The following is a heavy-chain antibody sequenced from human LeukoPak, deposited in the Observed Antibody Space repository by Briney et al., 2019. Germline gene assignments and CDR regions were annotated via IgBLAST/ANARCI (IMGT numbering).Heavy chain of an antibody. J-gene: IGHJ6*02. Sequence: SGTLSLTCAVSGGSISSSNWWSWVRQPPGKGLEWIGEIYHSGSTNYNPSLKSRVTISVDKSKNQFSLKLSSVTAADTAVYYCARDRARELDGMDVWGQGTTVTVSS. CDR2: IYHSGST. CDR3: ARDRARELDGMDV. D-gene: IGHD3-10*01. CDR1: GGSISSSNW. V-gene: IGHV4-4*02.